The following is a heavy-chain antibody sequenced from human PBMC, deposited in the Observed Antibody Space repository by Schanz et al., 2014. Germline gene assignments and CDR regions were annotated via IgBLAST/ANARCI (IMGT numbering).Heavy chain of an antibody. V-gene: IGHV3-30*03. D-gene: IGHD5-12*01. CDR2: ISYDGSNK. J-gene: IGHJ4*02. CDR1: GFTFSSYG. Sequence: QVQLVESGGGVVQPGRSLRLSCAVSGFTFSSYGMHWVRQATGKGLEWVALISYDGSNKHYADSVKGRFTISRDNSKKTLYVQMNSLRAEDTAVYYCARDRPSGYALDFWGQGTLVTVSS. CDR3: ARDRPSGYALDF.